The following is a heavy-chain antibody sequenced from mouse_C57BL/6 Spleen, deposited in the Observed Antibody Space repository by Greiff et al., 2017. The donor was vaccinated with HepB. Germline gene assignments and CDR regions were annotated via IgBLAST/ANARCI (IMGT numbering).Heavy chain of an antibody. Sequence: EVQLQQSGAELVKPGASVKLSCTASGFNIKDYYMHWVKQRTEQGLEWIGRIDPEDGETKYAPNFQGKATITADTSSNTAYLQLSSLTSADTAVYYCAIVYYDYDPPFAYWGQGTLVTVSA. CDR3: AIVYYDYDPPFAY. J-gene: IGHJ3*01. V-gene: IGHV14-2*01. D-gene: IGHD2-4*01. CDR2: IDPEDGET. CDR1: GFNIKDYY.